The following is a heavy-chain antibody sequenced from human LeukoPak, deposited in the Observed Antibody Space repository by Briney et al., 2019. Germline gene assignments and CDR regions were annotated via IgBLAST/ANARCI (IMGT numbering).Heavy chain of an antibody. CDR3: ARASGTNAFDI. CDR2: INHSGST. V-gene: IGHV4-34*01. D-gene: IGHD6-13*01. J-gene: IGHJ3*02. CDR1: GGSFSGYY. Sequence: SETLSLTCTVYGGSFSGYYWSWIRQPPGKGLEWIGEINHSGSTNYNPSLKSRVTISVDTSKNQFSLKLSSVTAADTAVYYCARASGTNAFDIWGQGTMVTVSS.